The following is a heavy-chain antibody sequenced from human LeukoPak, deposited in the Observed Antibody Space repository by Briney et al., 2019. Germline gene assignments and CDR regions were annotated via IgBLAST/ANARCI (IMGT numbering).Heavy chain of an antibody. CDR1: GFTFNSYG. V-gene: IGHV3-30*18. CDR2: ISYDGSNK. CDR3: AKDRIAAAYYFDY. D-gene: IGHD6-25*01. J-gene: IGHJ4*02. Sequence: GGSLRLSCAASGFTFNSYGMHWVRQAPGKGLEWVAMISYDGSNKYYADSVKGRFTTSRDNSKNTLYLQMSSLRAEDTAVYYCAKDRIAAAYYFDYWGQGTLVTVPS.